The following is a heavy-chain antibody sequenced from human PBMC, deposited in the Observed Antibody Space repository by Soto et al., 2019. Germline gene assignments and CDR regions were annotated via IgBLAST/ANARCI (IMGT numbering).Heavy chain of an antibody. Sequence: QVQLVQSGAEVKKPGASVKVSCKASGYIFTNYDINWVRQATGQGLEWMGWMNPKSGNTGYAQKFQGRVTMTRDTSTSTAYMELSSLRSEDTAVYYCAGGLGVGATSWFDPWGQGTLVTVSS. J-gene: IGHJ5*02. CDR3: AGGLGVGATSWFDP. D-gene: IGHD1-26*01. CDR2: MNPKSGNT. CDR1: GYIFTNYD. V-gene: IGHV1-8*01.